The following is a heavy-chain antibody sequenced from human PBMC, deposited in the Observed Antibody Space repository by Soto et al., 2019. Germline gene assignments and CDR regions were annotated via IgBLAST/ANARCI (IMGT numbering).Heavy chain of an antibody. D-gene: IGHD3-22*01. CDR3: ARGSDSSGYLAGYDP. Sequence: QVQLQESGPGLVKPSQTLSLICTVSGGSISSGGYHWTWIRQHPGKGLEGIGYIYYRGSTHYNPSLKSRVTISVDTSKNNFSLTLSSVTAADTAVYYCARGSDSSGYLAGYDPWGQGSLVTVSS. CDR1: GGSISSGGYH. V-gene: IGHV4-31*03. CDR2: IYYRGST. J-gene: IGHJ5*02.